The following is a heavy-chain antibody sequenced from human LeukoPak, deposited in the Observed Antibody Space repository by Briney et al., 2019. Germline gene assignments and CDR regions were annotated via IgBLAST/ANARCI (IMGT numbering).Heavy chain of an antibody. CDR3: TSGTCRLGDY. J-gene: IGHJ4*02. CDR1: GFSFSTYA. D-gene: IGHD3-10*01. V-gene: IGHV3-23*01. Sequence: GGSLRLSCVASGFSFSTYAMSWVRQAPGKGLEWVSGISGSGVDTHYADSVKGRFRISRNNSQNTLYLQLSSLRAEDTAVYYCTSGTCRLGDYWGLGTLVTVSS. CDR2: ISGSGVDT.